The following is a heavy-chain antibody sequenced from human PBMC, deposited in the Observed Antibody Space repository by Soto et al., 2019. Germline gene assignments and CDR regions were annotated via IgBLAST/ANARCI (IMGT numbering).Heavy chain of an antibody. Sequence: QVQLVQSGAEVKKPGSSVKVSCKASGGTFSSYSINWVRQAPGQGLEWMGEIITIFGTANYAQKFQGRVTITEDESTSTAYMELSSLRSEDTAVYYCARDGGRHSGGIDYWGQGTLVTVSS. CDR1: GGTFSSYS. CDR2: IITIFGTA. V-gene: IGHV1-69*01. D-gene: IGHD1-26*01. CDR3: ARDGGRHSGGIDY. J-gene: IGHJ4*02.